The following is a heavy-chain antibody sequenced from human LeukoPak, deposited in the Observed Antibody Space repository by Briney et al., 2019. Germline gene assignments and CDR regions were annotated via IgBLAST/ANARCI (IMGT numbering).Heavy chain of an antibody. CDR2: IKQDGSEK. CDR3: AREYYDILTPYGY. Sequence: GGSLRLSCAASGFTFSSYWMSWVRQAPGKGLEWVANIKQDGSEKYYVDSVKGRFTISRDNAKNSLYLQMNSLRAEDTAAYYCAREYYDILTPYGYWGQGTLVTVSS. D-gene: IGHD3-9*01. CDR1: GFTFSSYW. V-gene: IGHV3-7*03. J-gene: IGHJ4*02.